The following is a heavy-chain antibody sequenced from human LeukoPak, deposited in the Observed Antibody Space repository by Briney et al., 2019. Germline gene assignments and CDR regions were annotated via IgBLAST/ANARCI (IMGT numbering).Heavy chain of an antibody. J-gene: IGHJ4*02. CDR1: GYTFTSYG. CDR2: ISIYNGNT. CDR3: ARVDYDFWSGYLLPPYY. Sequence: ASVTVSCKASGYTFTSYGISWVRQAPGQGLELMGWISIYNGNTNYAQQLQGRVTTTTETSTSTAYMELRSLRSDDTAVYYCARVDYDFWSGYLLPPYYWGQGTLVTVSP. D-gene: IGHD3-3*01. V-gene: IGHV1-18*01.